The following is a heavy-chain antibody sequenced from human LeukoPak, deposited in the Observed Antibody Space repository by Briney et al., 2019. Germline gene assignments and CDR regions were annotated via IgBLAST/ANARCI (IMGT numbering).Heavy chain of an antibody. J-gene: IGHJ4*02. Sequence: SQTLSLTCVISGDSVSSTTTAWNWIRQSPSRGLEWLGRTYYRSKWYTDYAVSVKSRITINSDTSKNQFFLQLNSVTPEDTAWYYCGRAVVGATRSPFASWGQGTLVTVSS. CDR1: GDSVSSTTTA. V-gene: IGHV6-1*01. CDR3: GRAVVGATRSPFAS. CDR2: TYYRSKWYT. D-gene: IGHD1-26*01.